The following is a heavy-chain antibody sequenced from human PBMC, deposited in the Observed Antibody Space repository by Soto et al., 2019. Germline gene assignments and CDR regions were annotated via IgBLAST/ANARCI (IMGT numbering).Heavy chain of an antibody. CDR3: SKEKESSGWYIGVFTY. CDR1: AFTFSSFT. Sequence: GGSLRLSCTTSAFTFSSFTMHWVRKAPGKDLAWVASISYDGSKNYYVDSVKGRFTISRGNSKNTLYLQMNTLRPADTAVYYFSKEKESSGWYIGVFTYRVQGTMVTGS. J-gene: IGHJ4*02. CDR2: ISYDGSKN. V-gene: IGHV3-30*04. D-gene: IGHD6-19*01.